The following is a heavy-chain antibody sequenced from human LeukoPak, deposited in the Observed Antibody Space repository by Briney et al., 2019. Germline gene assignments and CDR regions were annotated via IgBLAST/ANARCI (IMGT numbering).Heavy chain of an antibody. CDR2: INHSGST. J-gene: IGHJ4*02. Sequence: SETLSLTCTVSGGSISSYYWSWIRQPPGKGLEWIGEINHSGSTNYNPSLKSRVTISVDTSKNQFSLKLSSVTAADTPVYYCARLARGPSRKYRRGLDYWGQGTLVTVSS. D-gene: IGHD2-2*02. V-gene: IGHV4-34*01. CDR1: GGSISSYY. CDR3: ARLARGPSRKYRRGLDY.